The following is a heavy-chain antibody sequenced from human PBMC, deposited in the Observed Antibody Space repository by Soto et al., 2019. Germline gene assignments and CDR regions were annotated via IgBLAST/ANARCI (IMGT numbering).Heavy chain of an antibody. Sequence: EKAPSKAPVHPFTSLHFNRVRQATGQGLEWIGWMNPHSGDTGFAQRFQGRVTMTRNTSINKAYMELSSLRSQDTAVYYCARGCPGPVDQWGQGTQVSASS. CDR3: ARGCPGPVDQ. J-gene: IGHJ4*02. D-gene: IGHD6-19*01. V-gene: IGHV1-8*01. CDR2: MNPHSGDT. CDR1: VHPFTSLH.